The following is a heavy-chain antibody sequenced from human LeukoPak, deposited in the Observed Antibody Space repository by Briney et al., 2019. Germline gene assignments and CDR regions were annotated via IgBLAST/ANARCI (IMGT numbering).Heavy chain of an antibody. CDR2: ISGSGGST. CDR3: AKKHQDIVVVPDARCDY. J-gene: IGHJ4*02. D-gene: IGHD2-2*01. CDR1: GFTFSRCA. V-gene: IGHV3-23*01. Sequence: PGGSLRLSCAASGFTFSRCAMSWVRQAPGKGLEWVSGISGSGGSTYYADSVKGRFTISRDNSKNTLYLQMNSLRAEDTAVYYCAKKHQDIVVVPDARCDYWGQGTLVTVSS.